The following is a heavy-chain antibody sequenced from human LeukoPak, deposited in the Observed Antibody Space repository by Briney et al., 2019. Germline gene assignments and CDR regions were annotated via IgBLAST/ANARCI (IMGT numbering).Heavy chain of an antibody. CDR2: LNEDGRIT. CDR3: ARSFSGYRDY. V-gene: IGHV3-74*01. D-gene: IGHD3-22*01. J-gene: IGHJ4*02. Sequence: PGGSLRLSCEASGFTLSSHWVHWVRQAPGKGLVWVSRLNEDGRITNYADSVKGRFTISRDNAKNTVYLQMNSLRVEDTGVYYCARSFSGYRDYWGQGTQVSVSS. CDR1: GFTLSSHW.